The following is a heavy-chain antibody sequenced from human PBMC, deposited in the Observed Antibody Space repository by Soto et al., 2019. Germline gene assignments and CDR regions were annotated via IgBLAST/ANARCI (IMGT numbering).Heavy chain of an antibody. V-gene: IGHV3-15*01. CDR2: IKSKTDGGTT. CDR1: GFTFSNAW. Sequence: GGSLRLSCAASGFTFSNAWMSWVRQAPGKGLEWVGRIKSKTDGGTTDYAAPVKGRFTISRDDSKNTLYLQMNSLKTEDTAVYYCTTGPPDIVVVVAAQGDAFDIWGQGTMVTVSS. CDR3: TTGPPDIVVVVAAQGDAFDI. J-gene: IGHJ3*02. D-gene: IGHD2-15*01.